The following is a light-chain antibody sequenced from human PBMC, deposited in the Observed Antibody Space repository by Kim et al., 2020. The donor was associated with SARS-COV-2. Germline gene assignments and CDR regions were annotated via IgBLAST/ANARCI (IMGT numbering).Light chain of an antibody. CDR2: GTS. Sequence: EIVLTQSPGTLSLSPGERATLSCRASQRISSSYLAWYQQKPGQAPRLLIYGTSTRATGIPDRFSGSGSGTDFTLTISRLEPEDFAVYFCQHYSSTPYTFGQGTKLEI. J-gene: IGKJ2*01. V-gene: IGKV3-20*01. CDR1: QRISSSY. CDR3: QHYSSTPYT.